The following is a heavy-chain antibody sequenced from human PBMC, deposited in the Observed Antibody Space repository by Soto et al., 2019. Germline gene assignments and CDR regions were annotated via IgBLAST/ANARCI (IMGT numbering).Heavy chain of an antibody. V-gene: IGHV3-48*01. CDR2: ISSSSSTI. CDR1: GFTFSSYS. J-gene: IGHJ4*02. D-gene: IGHD3-10*01. CDR3: ARANYYGSPGDFDY. Sequence: RLSCAASGFTFSSYSMNWVRQAPGKGLEWVSYISSSSSTIYYADSVKGRFTISRDNAKNSLYLQMNSLRAEDTAVYYCARANYYGSPGDFDYWGQGTRVTVSS.